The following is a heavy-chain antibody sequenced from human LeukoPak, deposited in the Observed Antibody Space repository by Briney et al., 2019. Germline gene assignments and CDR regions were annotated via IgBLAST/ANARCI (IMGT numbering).Heavy chain of an antibody. Sequence: ASVKVSCKASGYTFTSYYMHWVRQAPGQGLEWMGIINPSGGSTSYAQKFQSRVTMTRDTSTSTVYMELSSLRSEDTAVYYCARDFDGYSISPYFDYWGQGTLVTVSS. CDR2: INPSGGST. J-gene: IGHJ4*02. D-gene: IGHD5-24*01. V-gene: IGHV1-46*01. CDR3: ARDFDGYSISPYFDY. CDR1: GYTFTSYY.